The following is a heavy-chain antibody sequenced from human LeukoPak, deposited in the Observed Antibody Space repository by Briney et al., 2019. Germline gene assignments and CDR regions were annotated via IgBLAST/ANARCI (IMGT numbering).Heavy chain of an antibody. CDR2: ISGSGGST. Sequence: GSLRLSCAASGFTFSSYAMSWVRQAPGKGLELVSAISGSGGSTYYADSVKGRFTISRDNSKNTLYLQMNSLRAEDTAVYYCAKDHWVAAAGTGDYWGQGTLVTVSS. CDR1: GFTFSSYA. CDR3: AKDHWVAAAGTGDY. J-gene: IGHJ4*02. D-gene: IGHD6-13*01. V-gene: IGHV3-23*01.